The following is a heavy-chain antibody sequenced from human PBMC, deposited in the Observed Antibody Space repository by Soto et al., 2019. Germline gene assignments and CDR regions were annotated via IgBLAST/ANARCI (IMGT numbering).Heavy chain of an antibody. CDR1: GFTFSSYE. Sequence: GGSLRLSCAASGFTFSSYEMNWVRQAPGKGLEWVSYISSSGSTIYYADSVKGRFTISRDNAKNSLYLQMNSLRAEDTAVYYCARDSFTVTTSYYGMDVWGQGTTVTVSS. V-gene: IGHV3-48*03. CDR2: ISSSGSTI. CDR3: ARDSFTVTTSYYGMDV. J-gene: IGHJ6*02. D-gene: IGHD4-4*01.